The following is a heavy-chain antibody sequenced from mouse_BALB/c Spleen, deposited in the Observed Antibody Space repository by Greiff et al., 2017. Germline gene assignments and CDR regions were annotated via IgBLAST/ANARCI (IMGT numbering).Heavy chain of an antibody. CDR1: GFTFSSYT. Sequence: EVQRVESGGGLVKPGGSLKLSCAASGFTFSSYTMSWVRQTPEKRLEWVATISSGGGNTYYPDSVKGRFTISRDNAKNNLYLQMSSLRSEDTALYYCARGGLYGNYDWFAYWGQGTLVTVSA. CDR3: ARGGLYGNYDWFAY. V-gene: IGHV5-9*03. CDR2: ISSGGGNT. J-gene: IGHJ3*01. D-gene: IGHD2-1*01.